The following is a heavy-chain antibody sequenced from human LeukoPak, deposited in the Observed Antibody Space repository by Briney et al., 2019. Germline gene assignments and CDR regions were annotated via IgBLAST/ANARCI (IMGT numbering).Heavy chain of an antibody. Sequence: SETLSHTCTVSGGSISSYYWSWIRQPAGKGLEWIGRIYTSGSTNYNPSLKSRVTMSVDTSKNQFSLKLSSVTAADTAVYYCARDQYDYYGSGSLPGYMDVWGKGTTVTVSS. D-gene: IGHD3-10*01. CDR2: IYTSGST. CDR1: GGSISSYY. J-gene: IGHJ6*03. V-gene: IGHV4-4*07. CDR3: ARDQYDYYGSGSLPGYMDV.